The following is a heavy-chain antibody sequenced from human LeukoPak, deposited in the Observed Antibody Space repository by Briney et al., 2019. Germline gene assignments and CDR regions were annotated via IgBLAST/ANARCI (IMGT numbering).Heavy chain of an antibody. J-gene: IGHJ6*03. D-gene: IGHD2-2*01. V-gene: IGHV4-38-2*02. CDR3: GGSTGNSYYYYYMDV. Sequence: SETLSLTCTVSGYSISSGCYWGWIRQPPGKGLEWIGSIYHSGSTYYNPSLKSRATISVDTSKNQFSLKLSSVTAADTAVYYCGGSTGNSYYYYYMDVWGKGTTVTVSS. CDR1: GYSISSGCY. CDR2: IYHSGST.